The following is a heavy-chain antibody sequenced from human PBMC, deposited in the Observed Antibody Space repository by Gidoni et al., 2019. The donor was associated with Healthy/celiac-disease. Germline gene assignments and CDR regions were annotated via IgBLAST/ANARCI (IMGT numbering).Heavy chain of an antibody. D-gene: IGHD5-12*01. Sequence: QVQLQQWGAGLLKPSETLSLTCAVYGGSFRGYYWSWIRQPPGKGLDWIGEINHSGSTTYTPSLKSLVTISVDTSKNQFSLKLSSVTAADTAVYYCARGREGWLQNLWYFDLWGRGTLVTVSS. J-gene: IGHJ2*01. CDR1: GGSFRGYY. CDR3: ARGREGWLQNLWYFDL. CDR2: INHSGST. V-gene: IGHV4-34*01.